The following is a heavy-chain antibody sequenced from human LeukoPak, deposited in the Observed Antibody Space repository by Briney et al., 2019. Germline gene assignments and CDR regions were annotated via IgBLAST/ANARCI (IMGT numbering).Heavy chain of an antibody. J-gene: IGHJ3*02. Sequence: PGGSLRLSCVASGFTLSSHNINWVRQAPGKGLEWVSHISSSGSITYYGDSVKGRITISRDNAKNSVSLYMNSLRAEDSAVYYCARPGITAFDIWGQGTMVTASS. D-gene: IGHD3-10*01. CDR1: GFTLSSHN. V-gene: IGHV3-48*01. CDR3: ARPGITAFDI. CDR2: ISSSGSIT.